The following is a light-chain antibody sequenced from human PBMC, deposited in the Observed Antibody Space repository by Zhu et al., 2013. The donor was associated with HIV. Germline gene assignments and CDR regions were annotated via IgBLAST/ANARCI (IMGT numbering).Light chain of an antibody. J-gene: IGKJ4*01. CDR2: WSS. Sequence: DIVMTQSPDSLAVSLGERATINCKSSQSVLYSSDNKNYLAWYQQKPGQSPKLLISWSSSRESGVPDRFSGSGSGTDFTLTISSLQAEDVAVYYCQQYYSFPLTFGGGTTVEIK. CDR1: QSVLYSSDNKNY. V-gene: IGKV4-1*01. CDR3: QQYYSFPLT.